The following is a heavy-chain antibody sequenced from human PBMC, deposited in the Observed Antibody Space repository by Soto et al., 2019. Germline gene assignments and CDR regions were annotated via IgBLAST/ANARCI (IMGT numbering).Heavy chain of an antibody. CDR2: INPKTAAT. D-gene: IGHD1-26*01. CDR3: ARIKWGLDYYSGMDV. J-gene: IGHJ6*02. V-gene: IGHV1-2*02. Sequence: AAVKVSCKASGYTFSNYFIQWLRQAPGQGLEWVAWINPKTAATNYAKKFQDRVTVTSDTSFSTAYLELTRLRPDDTALYYCARIKWGLDYYSGMDVWGQGTAVTVSS. CDR1: GYTFSNYF.